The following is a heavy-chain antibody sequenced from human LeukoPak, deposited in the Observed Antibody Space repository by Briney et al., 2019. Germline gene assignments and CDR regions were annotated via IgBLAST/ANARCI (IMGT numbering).Heavy chain of an antibody. CDR3: VRDVSIAARPDY. J-gene: IGHJ4*02. CDR1: GDTFTVYY. D-gene: IGHD6-6*01. V-gene: IGHV1-2*02. CDR2: INPNSGGT. Sequence: ASVKDSSKASGDTFTVYYMHWVRQAPGQGLEWMGWINPNSGGTNYAQKFQGRVTMTRDTSISTAYMELSRLRSDDTAVYYCVRDVSIAARPDYWGQGTLVTVSS.